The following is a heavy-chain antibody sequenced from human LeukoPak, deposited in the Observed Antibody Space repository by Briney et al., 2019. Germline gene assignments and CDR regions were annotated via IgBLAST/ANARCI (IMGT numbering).Heavy chain of an antibody. CDR1: GFTVSSNY. V-gene: IGHV3-66*01. CDR2: IYSGGST. Sequence: GGSLRLSCAASGFTVSSNYMSWVRQAPGKGLEWVSVIYSGGSTYYADSVKGRFTISRDNSKNTLYLQMNSLRAEDTAVYYCARDGYGGNSEAFDYWGQGTLVTVSS. CDR3: ARDGYGGNSEAFDY. J-gene: IGHJ4*02. D-gene: IGHD4-23*01.